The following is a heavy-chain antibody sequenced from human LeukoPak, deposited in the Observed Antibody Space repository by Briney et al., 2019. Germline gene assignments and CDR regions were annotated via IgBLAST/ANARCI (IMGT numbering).Heavy chain of an antibody. V-gene: IGHV6-1*01. CDR3: ARISSSSGLLDY. CDR2: TYYRSKWYN. CDR1: GDSVSSNSAS. D-gene: IGHD6-6*01. J-gene: IGHJ4*02. Sequence: SQTLSLTCAISGDSVSSNSASWNWIRQSPSSGLEWLGRTYYRSKWYNDYAVSVKSRIIINPDTSKNQFSLQLKSVTPEDTAVYYCARISSSSGLLDYWGQGTLVTASS.